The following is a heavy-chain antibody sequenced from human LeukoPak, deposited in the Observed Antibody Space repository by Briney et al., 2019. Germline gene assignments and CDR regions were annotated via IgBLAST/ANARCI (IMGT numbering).Heavy chain of an antibody. CDR1: GGTFSSYA. Sequence: ASVKVSCKASGGTFSSYAISWVRQAPGQGLEWMGWISAYNGNTNYAQKLQGRVTMTTDTSTSTAYMELRSLRSDDTAVYYCARDGYCSSTSCFGNYYYYGMDVWGQGTTVTVSS. CDR2: ISAYNGNT. J-gene: IGHJ6*02. CDR3: ARDGYCSSTSCFGNYYYYGMDV. V-gene: IGHV1-18*01. D-gene: IGHD2-2*01.